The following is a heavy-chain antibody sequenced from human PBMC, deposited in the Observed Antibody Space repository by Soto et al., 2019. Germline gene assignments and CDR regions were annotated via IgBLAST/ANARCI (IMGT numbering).Heavy chain of an antibody. CDR2: IYDSGNT. CDR3: ATCQLGEYYYAMDM. D-gene: IGHD7-27*01. CDR1: GDSITTYKW. Sequence: KASETLSLTCGVSGDSITTYKWWTWVRQTPGRGLEWIGEIYDSGNTRYNPSLRSRVTISKGTSKNQLSLKLNSVTVADTAVYYCATCQLGEYYYAMDMWGQGTTVTAP. J-gene: IGHJ6*02. V-gene: IGHV4-4*02.